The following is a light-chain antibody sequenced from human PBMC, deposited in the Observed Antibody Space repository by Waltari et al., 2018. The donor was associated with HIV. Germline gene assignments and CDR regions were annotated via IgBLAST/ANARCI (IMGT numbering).Light chain of an antibody. Sequence: QSVLTPQPSASGTPGQRVTITHSRGSSNIESNSVHWYQQLPGTAPRLLLYSTNQRPSRVPDRFSGSKSGTSASLAISGLQSEDEADYYCATWDDTLNGVIFGGGTKLTVL. CDR3: ATWDDTLNGVI. V-gene: IGLV1-44*01. CDR2: STN. CDR1: SSNIESNS. J-gene: IGLJ2*01.